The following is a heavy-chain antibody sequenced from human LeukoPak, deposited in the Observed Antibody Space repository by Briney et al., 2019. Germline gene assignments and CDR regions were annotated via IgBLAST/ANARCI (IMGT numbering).Heavy chain of an antibody. D-gene: IGHD6-13*01. CDR3: ARARGGLIAAASARYFDY. CDR2: IIPIFGTA. CDR1: GGTFSSYA. Sequence: SSVNVSCKASGGTFSSYAISWVRQAPGQGLEWMGGIIPIFGTANYAQKFQGRVTITADESTSTAYMELSSLRSEDTAVYYCARARGGLIAAASARYFDYWGQGTLVTVSS. J-gene: IGHJ4*02. V-gene: IGHV1-69*01.